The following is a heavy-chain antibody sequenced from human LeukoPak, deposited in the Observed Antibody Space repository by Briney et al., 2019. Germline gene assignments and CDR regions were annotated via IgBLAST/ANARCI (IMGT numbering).Heavy chain of an antibody. V-gene: IGHV4-34*01. CDR1: GGSFSGYY. J-gene: IGHJ4*02. Sequence: SETLSLTCAVYGGSFSGYYWSWIRQPPGKGLEWIGEINHSGSTNYNPSLKSRVTISVDTSKNQFSLKLSSVTAADTAEYYCASDRPYYYDSSGPDSGNYWGQGTLVNGSS. CDR2: INHSGST. CDR3: ASDRPYYYDSSGPDSGNY. D-gene: IGHD3-22*01.